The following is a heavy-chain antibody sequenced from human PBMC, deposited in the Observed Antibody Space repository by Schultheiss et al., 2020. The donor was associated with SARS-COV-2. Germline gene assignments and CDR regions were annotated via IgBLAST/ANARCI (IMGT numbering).Heavy chain of an antibody. CDR1: GFTFSNAW. Sequence: GGSLRLSCAASGFTFSNAWMSWVRQAPGKGLEWVGRIKSKTDGGTTDYAAPVKGRFTISRDDSKNTLYLQMNSLKTEDTAVYYCTTEVDYGDYVGDYWGQGGLVTVSS. J-gene: IGHJ4*02. CDR3: TTEVDYGDYVGDY. D-gene: IGHD4-17*01. CDR2: IKSKTDGGTT. V-gene: IGHV3-15*01.